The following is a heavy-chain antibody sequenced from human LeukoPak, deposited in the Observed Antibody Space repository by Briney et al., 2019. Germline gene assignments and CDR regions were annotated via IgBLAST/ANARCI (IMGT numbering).Heavy chain of an antibody. Sequence: ASVKVSCKASGYIFTGHYMHWVRQAPGQGLEWMGWINPNNGGTNYAQKFQGRVTMTRDTSISTAYMELSRLRSDDTAVYYCARSGLFGGVIVGDDAFDIWGQGTMVTVSS. V-gene: IGHV1-2*02. CDR3: ARSGLFGGVIVGDDAFDI. J-gene: IGHJ3*02. CDR1: GYIFTGHY. CDR2: INPNNGGT. D-gene: IGHD3-16*02.